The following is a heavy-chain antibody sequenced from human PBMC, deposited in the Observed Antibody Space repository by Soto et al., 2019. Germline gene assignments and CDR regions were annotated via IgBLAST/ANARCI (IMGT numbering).Heavy chain of an antibody. CDR3: ARDLGGSYASWFDP. CDR2: IYYSGNT. V-gene: IGHV4-30-4*02. D-gene: IGHD1-26*01. Sequence: SETLSLTCTVSGGSISSGDYYWSWIRQPPGKGLEWIAYIYYSGNTYYNPSLKSRVTISVDTSKNQFSLKLSSVTAADTAVYYCARDLGGSYASWFDPWGQGTLVTVS. CDR1: GGSISSGDYY. J-gene: IGHJ5*02.